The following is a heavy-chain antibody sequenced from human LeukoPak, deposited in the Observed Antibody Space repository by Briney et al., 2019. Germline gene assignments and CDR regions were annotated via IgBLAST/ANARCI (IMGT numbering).Heavy chain of an antibody. CDR2: INPSGGRT. J-gene: IGHJ4*02. V-gene: IGHV1-46*01. CDR1: GYTFTRYH. CDR3: ARETRQGGSMDFDY. D-gene: IGHD2/OR15-2a*01. Sequence: GASVKVSCNASGYTFTRYHMHWVRQAPGQGLEWRGIINPSGGRTSYAQKFQGRVTMTRDMSTSTVYMELSSLRSEDSAVYYCARETRQGGSMDFDYWGQGTLVTVSS.